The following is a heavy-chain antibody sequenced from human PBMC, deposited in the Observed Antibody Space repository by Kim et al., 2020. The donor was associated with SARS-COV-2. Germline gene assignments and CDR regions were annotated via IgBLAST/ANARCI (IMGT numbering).Heavy chain of an antibody. CDR3: ARDLLWYSSPPDRFDP. J-gene: IGHJ5*02. CDR1: GFTFSSYS. Sequence: GGSLRLSCAASGFTFSSYSMNWVRQAPGKGLEWVSYISSSSSTIYYADSVKGRFTISRDNAKNSLYLQMNSLRAEDTAVYYCARDLLWYSSPPDRFDPWGQGTLVTVSS. CDR2: ISSSSSTI. D-gene: IGHD6-13*01. V-gene: IGHV3-48*04.